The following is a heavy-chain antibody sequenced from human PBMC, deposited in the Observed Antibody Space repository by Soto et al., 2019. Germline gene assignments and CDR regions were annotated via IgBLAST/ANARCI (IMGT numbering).Heavy chain of an antibody. V-gene: IGHV3-33*03. CDR3: ARAQYTGSYFDACGI. CDR2: IWYDGSNK. J-gene: IGHJ3*02. CDR1: GFSFSSYG. D-gene: IGHD1-26*01. Sequence: GGSPRLSCAASGFSFSSYGMHWVRQAPGKGLDWVAVIWYDGSNKYYADPVKGRFTISRDNSKNTLYLQMNSLRVEDTAVYYCARAQYTGSYFDACGIWGQGTMVTVSS.